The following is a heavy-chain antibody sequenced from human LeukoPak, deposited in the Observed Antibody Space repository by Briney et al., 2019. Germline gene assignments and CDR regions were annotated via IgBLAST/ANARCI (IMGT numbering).Heavy chain of an antibody. Sequence: GGSLRLSCAASGFTFSDYYMSWLRQAPGKGLEWVSYISSSGSTIYYADSVKGRFTISRDNAKNSLYLQMNSLRAEDTAVYYCAREGAAGYYYYYYYMDVWGKGTTVTVSS. CDR2: ISSSGSTI. CDR3: AREGAAGYYYYYYYMDV. D-gene: IGHD6-13*01. J-gene: IGHJ6*03. V-gene: IGHV3-11*01. CDR1: GFTFSDYY.